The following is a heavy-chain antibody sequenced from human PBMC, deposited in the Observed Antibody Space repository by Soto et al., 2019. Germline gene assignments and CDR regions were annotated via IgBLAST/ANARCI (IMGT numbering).Heavy chain of an antibody. D-gene: IGHD4-17*01. CDR1: GFTFSSYV. CDR2: ITGSGGGT. Sequence: EVQLLESGGGLVQPGGSLRLSCAASGFTFSSYVMVWVHQAPGKGLEWVSVITGSGGGTYYADSVKGRFTISRDNSKNTLYLQMNSLRAEDTAVYYCAKEGIYGDYVDYFDYWGQGTLVTVSS. V-gene: IGHV3-23*01. CDR3: AKEGIYGDYVDYFDY. J-gene: IGHJ4*02.